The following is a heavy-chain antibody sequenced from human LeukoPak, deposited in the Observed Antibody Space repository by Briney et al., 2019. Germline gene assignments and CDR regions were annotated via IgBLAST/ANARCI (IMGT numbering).Heavy chain of an antibody. Sequence: ASVTVSFKASGYTFTSYGISWVRQAPGQGREWMGWISAYNGNTNYAQKLQGRVTITTDTSTSTAYMELRSLRSDDTAVYYCARAGSSWIPIMRWLDPWGQGTLVTVSS. CDR1: GYTFTSYG. V-gene: IGHV1-18*01. J-gene: IGHJ5*02. D-gene: IGHD6-13*01. CDR2: ISAYNGNT. CDR3: ARAGSSWIPIMRWLDP.